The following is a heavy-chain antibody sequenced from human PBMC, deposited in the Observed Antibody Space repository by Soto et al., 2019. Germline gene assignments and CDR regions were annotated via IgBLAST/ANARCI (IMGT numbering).Heavy chain of an antibody. Sequence: QVQLVKFGGGVVQPGRSLRLSCVASGSPFDVHWVRQAPGKGPEWVAHIVPDGRNQYWADSVKGRFTGSRDNAKNTVYLQMNSLRTEDTAVYYCARGPTHGAFDLWGQGTMVTVSS. CDR1: GSPFD. CDR2: IVPDGRNQ. V-gene: IGHV3-30-3*01. J-gene: IGHJ3*01. CDR3: ARGPTHGAFDL.